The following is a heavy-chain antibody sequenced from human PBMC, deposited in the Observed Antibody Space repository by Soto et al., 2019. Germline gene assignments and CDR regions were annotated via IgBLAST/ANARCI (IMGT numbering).Heavy chain of an antibody. D-gene: IGHD2-15*01. J-gene: IGHJ6*03. CDR2: IWYDGKNK. CDR3: ARGGQYCRGGICWNYMDV. Sequence: QVQLVESGGGVVQPGRSLTLSCAASGFTFSSYGMHWVRQAPGKGLEWVGVIWYDGKNKYYADSVKGRFSISRDISKNTLYVQMNSLRAEDTGVYYCARGGQYCRGGICWNYMDVWCKGTTVTVSS. V-gene: IGHV3-33*03. CDR1: GFTFSSYG.